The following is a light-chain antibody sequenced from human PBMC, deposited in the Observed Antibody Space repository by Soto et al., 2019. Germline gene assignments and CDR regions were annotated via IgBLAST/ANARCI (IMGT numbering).Light chain of an antibody. CDR3: QHYGSSSWT. CDR2: DAS. Sequence: DTQMTQSPSSLSASVGDRVTITCLASQSISSYLNWYQQKPGKAPNLLIYDASRLQSGVPSRFSGSGSGTDFTLSISRLEPEDFAVYYCQHYGSSSWTFGQGTKVDIK. V-gene: IGKV1-39*01. J-gene: IGKJ1*01. CDR1: QSISSY.